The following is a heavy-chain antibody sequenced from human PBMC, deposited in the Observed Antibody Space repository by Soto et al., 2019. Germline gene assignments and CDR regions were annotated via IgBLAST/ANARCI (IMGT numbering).Heavy chain of an antibody. Sequence: AVKVSCKSSGGTFSSYAISWVRQAPGQGLEWMGGIIPIFGTANYAQKFQGRVTITADESTSTAYMELSSLRSEDTAVYYCARSAYNWNYVADYYYYGMDFWGQGTTVTVSS. V-gene: IGHV1-69*13. CDR1: GGTFSSYA. CDR2: IIPIFGTA. J-gene: IGHJ6*02. D-gene: IGHD1-7*01. CDR3: ARSAYNWNYVADYYYYGMDF.